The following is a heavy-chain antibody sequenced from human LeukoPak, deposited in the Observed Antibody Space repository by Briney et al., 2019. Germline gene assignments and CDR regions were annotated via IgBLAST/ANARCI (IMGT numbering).Heavy chain of an antibody. V-gene: IGHV3-48*02. J-gene: IGHJ4*02. CDR1: GITFGDYA. CDR3: ARSSMTTVVSHDDY. CDR2: ISSRSSTI. D-gene: IGHD4-23*01. Sequence: GGSLRLSCSASGITFGDYAMSWVRQAPGKGLEWVSYISSRSSTIYYGDSVKGRFTISRDNAKNSLYLQMNSLRDEDTALYYCARSSMTTVVSHDDYWGQGTLVTVSS.